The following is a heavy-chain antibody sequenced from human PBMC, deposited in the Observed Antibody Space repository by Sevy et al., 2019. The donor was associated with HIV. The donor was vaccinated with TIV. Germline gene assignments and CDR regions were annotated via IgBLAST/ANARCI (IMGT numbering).Heavy chain of an antibody. J-gene: IGHJ4*02. Sequence: GGSLRLSCTASGFSFRTYWMHWVRQAPGKGLEWVANIKQAESEKYYVASVKGRFTISRDNAKNSVYLEMNSLRPEDTAIYYCAKGNSGSYDYWGQGTLVTVSS. CDR3: AKGNSGSYDY. CDR1: GFSFRTYW. D-gene: IGHD3-22*01. V-gene: IGHV3-7*01. CDR2: IKQAESEK.